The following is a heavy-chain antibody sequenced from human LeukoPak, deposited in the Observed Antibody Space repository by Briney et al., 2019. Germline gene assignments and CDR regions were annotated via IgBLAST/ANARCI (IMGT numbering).Heavy chain of an antibody. D-gene: IGHD2-15*01. Sequence: GESLEISCKGSGYIFTSYWIGWVRQMPGKGLEWMGIIYPGDSDTRYSPSFQGQVTISADKSISTAYLQWSSLKASDTAMYYFARGGLLLWSSWFDPLGEGTLVTDTS. CDR2: IYPGDSDT. V-gene: IGHV5-51*01. CDR1: GYIFTSYW. J-gene: IGHJ5*02. CDR3: ARGGLLLWSSWFDP.